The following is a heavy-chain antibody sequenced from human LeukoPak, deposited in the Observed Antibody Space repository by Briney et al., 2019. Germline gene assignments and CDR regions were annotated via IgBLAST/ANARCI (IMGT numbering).Heavy chain of an antibody. V-gene: IGHV3-48*03. CDR2: ISSSGTTI. J-gene: IGHJ4*02. CDR3: ARVSGFWRRDGRDSDY. Sequence: PGGSLRLSFLASVFTFSQYEMNSPRQAPGKGLDWVSKISSSGTTIYYADSVKGRFTISRDNAKNSLYLQMNSLRAEDTAVYYCARVSGFWRRDGRDSDYWGQGPLVTVSS. D-gene: IGHD3-3*01. CDR1: VFTFSQYE.